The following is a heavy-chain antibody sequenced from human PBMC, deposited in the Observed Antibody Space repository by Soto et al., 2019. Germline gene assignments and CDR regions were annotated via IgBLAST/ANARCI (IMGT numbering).Heavy chain of an antibody. V-gene: IGHV1-2*02. CDR3: ARGRTVNFYGMDV. Sequence: QVQLVQSGAEVKKPGASVKVSCKASGYTFTGYYIHWVRQAPGQGLEWMGWINPHSGDTIYAQKSQGRVTLTRDTSISTAYKELSRLRSDDTAVYYCARGRTVNFYGMDVWGQGTTVTVSS. J-gene: IGHJ6*02. CDR1: GYTFTGYY. D-gene: IGHD4-17*01. CDR2: INPHSGDT.